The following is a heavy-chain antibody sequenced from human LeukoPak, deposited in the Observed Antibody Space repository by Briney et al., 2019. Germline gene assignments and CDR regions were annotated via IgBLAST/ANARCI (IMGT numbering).Heavy chain of an antibody. CDR1: GFTFSSHA. CDR2: ISGSGGST. J-gene: IGHJ4*02. V-gene: IGHV3-23*01. CDR3: ATAYYYDSRGYDPVDY. Sequence: GGSLRLSCAASGFTFSSHAMSWVRQAPGKGLEWVSGISGSGGSTYYADSVKGRFTISRDNSKNTLYLQMNSLRAEDTAVYYCATAYYYDSRGYDPVDYWGQGTLVTVSS. D-gene: IGHD3-22*01.